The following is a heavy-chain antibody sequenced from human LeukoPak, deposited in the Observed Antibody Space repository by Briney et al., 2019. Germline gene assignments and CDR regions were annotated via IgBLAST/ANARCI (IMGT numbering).Heavy chain of an antibody. CDR2: INPSGGST. J-gene: IGHJ4*02. CDR3: ARDLGYCSGGSCPLFDY. V-gene: IGHV1-46*01. Sequence: ASVKVSCKASGYTFTSYYMHWVRQAPGQGLEWMGIINPSGGSTSYAQKFQGRVTMTRDTSTSTVYMELSSLRSKDTAVYYCARDLGYCSGGSCPLFDYWGQGTLVTVSS. D-gene: IGHD2-15*01. CDR1: GYTFTSYY.